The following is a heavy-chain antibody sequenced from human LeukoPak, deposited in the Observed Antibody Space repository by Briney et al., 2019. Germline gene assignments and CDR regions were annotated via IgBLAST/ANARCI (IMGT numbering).Heavy chain of an antibody. CDR1: GFSFSAYW. D-gene: IGHD2-15*01. J-gene: IGHJ4*02. CDR3: ARFGYVAAVDL. V-gene: IGHV3-7*01. CDR2: INPAGTET. Sequence: GGSLRLSCAASGFSFSAYWMTWVRQAPGTGLEWVANINPAGTETYYVDPVKGRFTISRVNAKNLLYLQMNSLRAEDTAVYYCARFGYVAAVDLWGQGTLVTVTS.